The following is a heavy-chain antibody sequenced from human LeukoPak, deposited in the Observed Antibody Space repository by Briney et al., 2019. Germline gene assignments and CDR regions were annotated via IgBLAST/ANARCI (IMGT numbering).Heavy chain of an antibody. Sequence: GGSPRLSCTASGFTFSTYEMNWVRQAPGKGLEWISYISGSGSSIFYADSLQSRFTISRDNAKNSLYLQMNSLRAEDTALYYCAGGGGWYWGQGTLVTVSS. D-gene: IGHD2-15*01. CDR2: ISGSGSSI. CDR1: GFTFSTYE. CDR3: AGGGGWY. V-gene: IGHV3-48*03. J-gene: IGHJ4*02.